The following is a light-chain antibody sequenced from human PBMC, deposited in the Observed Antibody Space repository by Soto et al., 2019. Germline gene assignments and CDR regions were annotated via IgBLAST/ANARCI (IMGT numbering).Light chain of an antibody. J-gene: IGKJ4*01. CDR2: GAS. CDR3: QQRSNWPPVLT. Sequence: EIVLTQSPASLSLSPGERATLSCRASQSVSSHLAWFQQRPGQAPRLLIYGASNRATGIPARFGGSGSGTNFTLAISSLEREEFAVYYCQQRSNWPPVLTFGGGTKVEIK. CDR1: QSVSSH. V-gene: IGKV3-11*01.